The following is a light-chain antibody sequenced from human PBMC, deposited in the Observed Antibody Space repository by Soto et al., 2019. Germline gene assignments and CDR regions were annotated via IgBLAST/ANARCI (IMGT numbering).Light chain of an antibody. CDR3: QQFNNWPWT. CDR2: GAS. V-gene: IGKV3-15*01. Sequence: EMVMTQSPATLSVSPGERATLSCRASQSISSNLAWYQQIPGQAPRLLIYGASTRATGCPARFSGSGSGTEFTLSISSLRSEDFSVYYCQQFNNWPWTFGQGTKVEIK. CDR1: QSISSN. J-gene: IGKJ1*01.